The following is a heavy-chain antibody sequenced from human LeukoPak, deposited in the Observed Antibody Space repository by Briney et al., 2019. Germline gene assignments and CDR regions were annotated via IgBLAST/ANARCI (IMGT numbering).Heavy chain of an antibody. D-gene: IGHD3-16*01. V-gene: IGHV3-74*01. J-gene: IGHJ4*02. Sequence: GGSLRVSCAASGFTFSRYSMHWVRQAPGKGLVWVSRVYNDGSSTTYADSVKGRFTISRDNAKNTLYLQMNSLRAEDTAIYYCVRGGDYWGQGTLVTVSS. CDR1: GFTFSRYS. CDR3: VRGGDY. CDR2: VYNDGSST.